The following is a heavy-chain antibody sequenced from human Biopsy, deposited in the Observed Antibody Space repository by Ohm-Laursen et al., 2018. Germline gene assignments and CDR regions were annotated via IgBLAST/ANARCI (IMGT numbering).Heavy chain of an antibody. Sequence: GASVKVSCKASGGTFQKYGVTRVRQAPGQGLEWMGRIIPILRTTAYAQTFLGRVTITADSPTSTVDMELTSLTSDDTAVYFCAREAIGYQLPCDDWGQGTLVTVSS. J-gene: IGHJ4*02. CDR3: AREAIGYQLPCDD. D-gene: IGHD2-2*01. CDR2: IIPILRTT. V-gene: IGHV1-69*11. CDR1: GGTFQKYG.